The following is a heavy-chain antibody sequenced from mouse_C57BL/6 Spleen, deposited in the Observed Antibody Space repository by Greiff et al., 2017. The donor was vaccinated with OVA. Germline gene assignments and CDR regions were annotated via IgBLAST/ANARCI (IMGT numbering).Heavy chain of an antibody. CDR2: IYPGDGDT. CDR1: GYAFSSSW. V-gene: IGHV1-82*01. Sequence: VQLQESGPELVKPGASVKISCKASGYAFSSSWMNWVKQRPGKGLEWIGRIYPGDGDTNNNGKFKGKATLTADKSSSTAYMQLSSLTSEDSAVYFCARRRTYAMDYWGQGTSVTVSS. CDR3: ARRRTYAMDY. J-gene: IGHJ4*01.